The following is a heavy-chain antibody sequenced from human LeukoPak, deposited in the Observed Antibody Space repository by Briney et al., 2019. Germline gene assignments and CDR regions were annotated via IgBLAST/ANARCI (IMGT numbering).Heavy chain of an antibody. D-gene: IGHD2-15*01. J-gene: IGHJ4*02. Sequence: GSLRLSCVASGFTFSSYWMSWVRQPPGKGLEWIGEINHSGSTNYNPSLKSRVTISVDTSKNQFSLKLSSVTAADTAVYYCARGRLVAATRGVSDYWGQGTLVTVSS. V-gene: IGHV4-34*01. CDR3: ARGRLVAATRGVSDY. CDR2: INHSGST. CDR1: GFTFSSYW.